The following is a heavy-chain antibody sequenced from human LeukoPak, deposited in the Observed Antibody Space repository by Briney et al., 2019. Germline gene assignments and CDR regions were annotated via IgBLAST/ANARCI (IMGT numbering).Heavy chain of an antibody. CDR2: ISGSGGSA. D-gene: IGHD5-18*01. J-gene: IGHJ4*02. CDR1: GFTFSSYA. Sequence: GGSLRLSCAASGFTFSSYAMSWVRQAPGKGLEWVSAISGSGGSAYYADSVKGRFTISRDNSKNTLYLQMNSLRAEDTAVYYCAKDTAANPYYFDYWGQGTLVTVSS. V-gene: IGHV3-23*01. CDR3: AKDTAANPYYFDY.